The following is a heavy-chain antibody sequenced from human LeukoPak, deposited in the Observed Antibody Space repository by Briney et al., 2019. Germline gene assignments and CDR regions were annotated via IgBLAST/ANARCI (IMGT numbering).Heavy chain of an antibody. J-gene: IGHJ3*02. V-gene: IGHV3-30-3*01. CDR3: ARDTYYYDSSGYHYVAAFDI. Sequence: PGGSLRLSCAASGFTFSSYAMHWVRQAPGKGLEWVAVISYDGSNKYYADSVKGRFTISRDNSKNTLYLQMNSLRAGDTAVYYCARDTYYYDSSGYHYVAAFDIWGQGAMVTVSS. CDR1: GFTFSSYA. CDR2: ISYDGSNK. D-gene: IGHD3-22*01.